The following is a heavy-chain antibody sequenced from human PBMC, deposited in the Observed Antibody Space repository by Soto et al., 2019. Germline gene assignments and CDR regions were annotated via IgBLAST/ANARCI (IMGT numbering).Heavy chain of an antibody. Sequence: QVQLVQSGLEVKKPGASVKVSCKASGYSFTNFGFNWVRQAPGQGLEWMGWVSNYNGNRKYAEKFQGRVTRTTDTSANTAYMELGSLRSDDTALYYCASGTMVRGPRPQYYFYFGMDVWGQGTTLIVSS. D-gene: IGHD3-10*01. CDR3: ASGTMVRGPRPQYYFYFGMDV. V-gene: IGHV1-18*01. CDR1: GYSFTNFG. CDR2: VSNYNGNR. J-gene: IGHJ6*02.